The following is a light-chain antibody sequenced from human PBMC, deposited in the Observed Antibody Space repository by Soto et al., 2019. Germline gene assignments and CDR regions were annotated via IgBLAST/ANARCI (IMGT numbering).Light chain of an antibody. CDR3: QQYGTSEII. CDR1: HSVSNSY. Sequence: EFVLTQSPGTLSLSPGERATLSCRASHSVSNSYVAWYQQKSGQAPRLLIYDTSSRVTGIPDRFSGSGSGTDFTLTISRLEPEDFAVFYCQQYGTSEIIFGQGTRLEIK. J-gene: IGKJ5*01. V-gene: IGKV3-20*01. CDR2: DTS.